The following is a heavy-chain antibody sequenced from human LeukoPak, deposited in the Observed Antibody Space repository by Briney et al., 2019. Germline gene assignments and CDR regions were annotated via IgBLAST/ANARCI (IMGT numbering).Heavy chain of an antibody. CDR3: ARGLARTSMVTRGGVRFDY. D-gene: IGHD5-18*01. V-gene: IGHV1-8*01. Sequence: ASVKVSCKASGYTFTSYDINWVRQATGQGLEWMGWMNPNSGNTGYAQKFQGRVTMTRNTSISTANMGLSSLRSEDTAVYYCARGLARTSMVTRGGVRFDYWGQGTLVTVSS. CDR2: MNPNSGNT. CDR1: GYTFTSYD. J-gene: IGHJ4*02.